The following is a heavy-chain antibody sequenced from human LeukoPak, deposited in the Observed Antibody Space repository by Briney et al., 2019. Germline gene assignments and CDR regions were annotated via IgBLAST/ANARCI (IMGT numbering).Heavy chain of an antibody. D-gene: IGHD3-3*01. CDR3: AKGDFWSGYSNYYYMDV. Sequence: ASVKVSCKASGYTFPNYDINWVRQATGQGLEWMGWMNPHTGHTGYAQKFQGRVTFTRNTSISTAFMDLGSLMSEDTAVYYCAKGDFWSGYSNYYYMDVWGKGTTVTVPS. CDR1: GYTFPNYD. J-gene: IGHJ6*03. V-gene: IGHV1-8*03. CDR2: MNPHTGHT.